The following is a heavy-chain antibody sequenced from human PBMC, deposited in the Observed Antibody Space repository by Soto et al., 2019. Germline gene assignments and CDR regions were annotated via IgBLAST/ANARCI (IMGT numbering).Heavy chain of an antibody. J-gene: IGHJ4*02. CDR2: IYYSGST. CDR1: GGSVSSGSYY. Sequence: QVQLQESGPGLVKPSETLSLTCTVSGGSVSSGSYYWSWIRQPPGKGLEWVGYIYYSGSTNYNPSPHSRLTISVDTSKNQFTLTLSSVTAADTAVYYCARGPYGDYEDGNYFDYCGQGTLVTVSS. CDR3: ARGPYGDYEDGNYFDY. D-gene: IGHD4-17*01. V-gene: IGHV4-61*01.